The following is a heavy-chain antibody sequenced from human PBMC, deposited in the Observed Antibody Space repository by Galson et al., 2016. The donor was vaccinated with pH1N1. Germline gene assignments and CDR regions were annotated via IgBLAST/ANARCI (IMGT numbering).Heavy chain of an antibody. J-gene: IGHJ6*02. Sequence: SLRLSCAASGFTFSSYWMSWVRQAPGKGLEWVANKKQDGSEKYYVDSVKGRFTISRDNAKNSLYLQMNSLRAEDTAVYYCTRDLGGADYYNGVDVWGQGTTVTVSS. D-gene: IGHD4-23*01. V-gene: IGHV3-7*01. CDR2: KKQDGSEK. CDR1: GFTFSSYW. CDR3: TRDLGGADYYNGVDV.